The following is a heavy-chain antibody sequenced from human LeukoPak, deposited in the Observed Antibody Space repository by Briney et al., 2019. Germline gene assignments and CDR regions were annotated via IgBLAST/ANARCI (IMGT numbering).Heavy chain of an antibody. CDR3: AKGPGELLVIDY. D-gene: IGHD1-26*01. Sequence: GGSLRLSCAASGFAFGAYWMNWVRQAPGKGLEWVANIKQDGTEKYYVDSVKGRFIISRDNANNSLYLQMNSLRAEDTAVYYCAKGPGELLVIDYWGQGTLVTVSS. CDR1: GFAFGAYW. J-gene: IGHJ4*02. V-gene: IGHV3-7*01. CDR2: IKQDGTEK.